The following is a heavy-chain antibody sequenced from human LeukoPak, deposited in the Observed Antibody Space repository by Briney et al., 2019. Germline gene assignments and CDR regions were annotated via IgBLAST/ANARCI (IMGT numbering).Heavy chain of an antibody. CDR3: ARLGYSSSCDY. CDR2: INHSGST. D-gene: IGHD6-13*01. V-gene: IGHV4-39*07. CDR1: GGSISSGDYY. Sequence: PSETLSLTCTVSGGSISSGDYYWSWIRQPPGKGLEWIGEINHSGSTNYNPSLKSRVTISVDTSKNQFSLKLSSVTAADTAVYYCARLGYSSSCDYWGQGTLVTVSS. J-gene: IGHJ4*02.